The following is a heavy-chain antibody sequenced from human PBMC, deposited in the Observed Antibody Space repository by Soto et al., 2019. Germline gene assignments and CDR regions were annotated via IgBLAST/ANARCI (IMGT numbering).Heavy chain of an antibody. D-gene: IGHD2-2*01. J-gene: IGHJ5*02. CDR3: ARGSSIVVVTDANGGGWFDT. CDR2: IKQDGSEK. V-gene: IGHV3-7*01. Sequence: PGGSLRLSCAASGFTFSSYWMSWVRQAPGKGLEWVANIKQDGSEKYYVDSVKGRFTISRDNAKNSLYLQMNSLRAEDTAVYYCARGSSIVVVTDANGGGWFDTWGQGTLVTVSS. CDR1: GFTFSSYW.